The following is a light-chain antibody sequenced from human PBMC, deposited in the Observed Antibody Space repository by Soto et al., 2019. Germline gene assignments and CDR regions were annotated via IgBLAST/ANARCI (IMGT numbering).Light chain of an antibody. V-gene: IGKV3-20*01. J-gene: IGKJ5*01. Sequence: VLTQSPATRSLSPGERATLSCRASQTVSSSFLAWYQQKPGQAPRLLIYGASSRATGIPDRFSGSGSGTDFTLTISRLEPEDFAVYYCQQYGSSLITFGQGTRLEIK. CDR2: GAS. CDR1: QTVSSSF. CDR3: QQYGSSLIT.